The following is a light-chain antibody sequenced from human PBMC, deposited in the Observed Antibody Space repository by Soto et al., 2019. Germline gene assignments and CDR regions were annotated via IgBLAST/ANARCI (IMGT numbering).Light chain of an antibody. Sequence: EIVLTQSPATLSLSPGERATLSCRASQSVSSYLAWYQQKPGQAPRHLIYDASNRATGIPARFSGSGSGTDFTLTISSLEPEDFATYYCQQANSFPLTFGQGTRLEIK. CDR3: QQANSFPLT. V-gene: IGKV3-11*01. J-gene: IGKJ5*01. CDR2: DAS. CDR1: QSVSSY.